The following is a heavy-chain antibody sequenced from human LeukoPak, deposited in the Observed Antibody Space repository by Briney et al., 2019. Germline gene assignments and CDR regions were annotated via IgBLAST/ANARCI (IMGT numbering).Heavy chain of an antibody. CDR2: TYYTSKWYH. Sequence: SQTLSLTCGISGVSVSRNTAAWGWIRQSPWRGLEWLGRTYYTSKWYHDYALSVKSRITINPDTSKNQVSLQLNSVSPEDTAVYYCAREVGNVFGYWGQGTLVTVSS. D-gene: IGHD3-22*01. V-gene: IGHV6-1*01. CDR3: AREVGNVFGY. CDR1: GVSVSRNTAA. J-gene: IGHJ4*02.